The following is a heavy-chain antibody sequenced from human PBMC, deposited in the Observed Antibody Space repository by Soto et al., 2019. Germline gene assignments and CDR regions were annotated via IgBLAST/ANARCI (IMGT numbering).Heavy chain of an antibody. CDR1: GFTLSSYW. CDR2: IMNDGSEK. D-gene: IGHD7-27*01. Sequence: EVQLVESGGGLVQPGGSLRISCAASGFTLSSYWMSWVRQAPGKGLEWVANIMNDGSEKYYVASVKGRFTISRDNAKTSLYLQMNSLRAEDTAVYYCARLSNWANFDYWGQGTLVTVSS. CDR3: ARLSNWANFDY. V-gene: IGHV3-7*01. J-gene: IGHJ4*02.